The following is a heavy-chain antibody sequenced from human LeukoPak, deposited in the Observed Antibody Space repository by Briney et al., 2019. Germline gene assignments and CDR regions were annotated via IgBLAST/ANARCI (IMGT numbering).Heavy chain of an antibody. CDR2: IYYSGST. CDR1: GGSISSYY. J-gene: IGHJ5*02. CDR3: ARDRHSSSWYGGSWFDP. D-gene: IGHD6-13*01. Sequence: SETLSLTCTVSGGSISSYYWSWIRQPPGKGLEWIGYIYYSGSTNYNPSLKSRVTISVDTSKNQFSLKLSSVTAADTAVYYCARDRHSSSWYGGSWFDPWGQGTLVTVSS. V-gene: IGHV4-59*01.